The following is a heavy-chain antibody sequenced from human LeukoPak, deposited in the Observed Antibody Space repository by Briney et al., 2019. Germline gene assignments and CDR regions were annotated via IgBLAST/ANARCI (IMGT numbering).Heavy chain of an antibody. Sequence: GGSLRLSCAASGFTFSTSWRHWVRQAPGRGLVWVSRINSDGSSISYADSMKGRFTISRDNSKNTLYLQMNSLRAEDTAVYYCAKEGQQLDYFDYWGQGTLVTVSS. CDR1: GFTFSTSW. CDR3: AKEGQQLDYFDY. J-gene: IGHJ4*02. V-gene: IGHV3-74*01. D-gene: IGHD6-13*01. CDR2: INSDGSSI.